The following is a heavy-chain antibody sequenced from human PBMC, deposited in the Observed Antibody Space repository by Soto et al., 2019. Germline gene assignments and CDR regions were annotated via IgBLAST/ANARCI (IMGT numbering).Heavy chain of an antibody. D-gene: IGHD6-13*01. CDR3: ASYRREAVAGYTLDN. V-gene: IGHV4-30-2*06. CDR2: ISHLEST. CDR1: GASISYGGFS. J-gene: IGHJ4*02. Sequence: SETLSLTCTVSGASISYGGFSWSWIRQSPGKGLEWIGYISHLESTYFHPSFKSRLTMSIDRTRNQFSLKLSSVTAADMDVYYCASYRREAVAGYTLDNWGQGILVTVSS.